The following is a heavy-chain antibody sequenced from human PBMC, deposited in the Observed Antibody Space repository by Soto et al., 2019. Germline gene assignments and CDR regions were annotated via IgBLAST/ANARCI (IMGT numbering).Heavy chain of an antibody. D-gene: IGHD3-22*01. CDR1: GFTFSSYA. CDR3: AKDGKITMIVVVIPAPFAY. J-gene: IGHJ4*02. CDR2: ISGSGGST. V-gene: IGHV3-23*01. Sequence: PGGSLRLSCAASGFTFSSYAMSWVRQAPGKGLEWVSAISGSGGSTYYADSVKGRFTISRDNSKNTLYLQMNSLRAEDTAVYYCAKDGKITMIVVVIPAPFAYWGQGTLVTVSS.